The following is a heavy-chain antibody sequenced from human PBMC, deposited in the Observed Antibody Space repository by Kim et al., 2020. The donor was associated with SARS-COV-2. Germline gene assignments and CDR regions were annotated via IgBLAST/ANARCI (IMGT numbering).Heavy chain of an antibody. CDR1: GFTFSSYA. J-gene: IGHJ4*02. CDR3: AKDEGLGFYGSGSYYGNFDY. V-gene: IGHV3-23*01. Sequence: GGSLRLSCAASGFTFSSYAMSWVRQAPGKGLEWVSAISGSGGSTYYADSVKGRFTISRDNSKNTLYLQMNSLRAEDTAVYYCAKDEGLGFYGSGSYYGNFDYWGQGTLVTVSS. D-gene: IGHD3-10*01. CDR2: ISGSGGST.